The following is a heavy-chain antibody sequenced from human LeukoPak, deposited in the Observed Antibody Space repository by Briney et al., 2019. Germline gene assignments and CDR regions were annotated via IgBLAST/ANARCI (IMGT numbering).Heavy chain of an antibody. J-gene: IGHJ5*02. D-gene: IGHD2-2*01. CDR3: ARGAYCRTISCYGVLNWFDT. Sequence: PGGSLRLSCAASGFTVSSNYMSWVRQAPGKGVEWLSCISSSGNKINAAESVKDRFTISRDNAKNSLSLEMSSLRAEDTAVYYCARGAYCRTISCYGVLNWFDTWGQGTLVTVSS. CDR2: ISSSGNKI. CDR1: GFTVSSNY. V-gene: IGHV3-11*04.